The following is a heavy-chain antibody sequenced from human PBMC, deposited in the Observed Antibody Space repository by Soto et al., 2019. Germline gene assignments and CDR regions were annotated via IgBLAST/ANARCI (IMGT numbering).Heavy chain of an antibody. Sequence: SETLSLTCSVSGGSISTSGYYWSWIRQHPGKGLEWIGYIYSSGSAYYNPSLESRVTISMDSSKNQFSLKLTSVTAADTAVYYCARVPTQVTQEYFFDYWGQGTQVT. J-gene: IGHJ4*02. V-gene: IGHV4-31*03. CDR3: ARVPTQVTQEYFFDY. CDR1: GGSISTSGYY. D-gene: IGHD2-21*02. CDR2: IYSSGSA.